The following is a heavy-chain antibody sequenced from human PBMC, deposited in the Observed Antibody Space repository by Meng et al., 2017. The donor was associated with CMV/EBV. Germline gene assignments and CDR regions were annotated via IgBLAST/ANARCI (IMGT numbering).Heavy chain of an antibody. CDR2: IYSEGTT. CDR3: ARDGNYHGV. D-gene: IGHD1-7*01. J-gene: IGHJ4*02. CDR1: GFTVSNNY. V-gene: IGHV3-53*01. Sequence: ELLLVESGGGLNQPGGSLRLSCAASGFTVSNNYMRWFRQAPGKGLEWVSLIYSEGTTDYADSVKGRFTISRDNSKNTLYLQMNSLRAEDTAVYYCARDGNYHGVWGQGTLVTVSS.